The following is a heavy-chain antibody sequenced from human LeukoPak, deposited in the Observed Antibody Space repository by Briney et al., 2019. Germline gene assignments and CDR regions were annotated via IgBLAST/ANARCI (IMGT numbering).Heavy chain of an antibody. Sequence: PRGSLRLSCAASGFTSSSYSMNWVRHAPGEGVEWVSSISSSSSYIYYADSVKGRFTISRDNAKNSLYLQMNRLRAEDTAVYYCASNSWWELLNYWGQGTLVTVSS. V-gene: IGHV3-21*01. D-gene: IGHD1-26*01. J-gene: IGHJ4*02. CDR1: GFTSSSYS. CDR3: ASNSWWELLNY. CDR2: ISSSSSYI.